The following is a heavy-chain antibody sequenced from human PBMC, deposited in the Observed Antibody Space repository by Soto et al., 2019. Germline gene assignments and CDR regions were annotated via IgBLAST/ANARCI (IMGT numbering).Heavy chain of an antibody. V-gene: IGHV2-5*02. J-gene: IGHJ4*02. Sequence: QITLKESGPTLVKPTQTLTLTCTFSGFSLSTSGVGVGWIRQPPGKALEWLALIYWDDDKRYSPSLKSRLTITKDTSKNQVVLTMTNMEPVDTATYYCAHRTAVAAQFDYWGQGTLVTVSS. CDR2: IYWDDDK. D-gene: IGHD6-19*01. CDR1: GFSLSTSGVG. CDR3: AHRTAVAAQFDY.